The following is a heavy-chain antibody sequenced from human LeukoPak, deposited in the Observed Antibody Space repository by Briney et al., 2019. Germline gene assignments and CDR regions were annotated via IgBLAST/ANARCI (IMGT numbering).Heavy chain of an antibody. V-gene: IGHV1-18*01. J-gene: IGHJ5*02. Sequence: ASVKVSCKASGYTFTSYGISWVRQAPGQGLEWMGWISAYNGNTNYAQKLQGRVTITADESTSTAYMELSSLRSEDTAVYYCAEYTVTTRTFDPWGQGTLVTVSS. CDR1: GYTFTSYG. D-gene: IGHD4-11*01. CDR3: AEYTVTTRTFDP. CDR2: ISAYNGNT.